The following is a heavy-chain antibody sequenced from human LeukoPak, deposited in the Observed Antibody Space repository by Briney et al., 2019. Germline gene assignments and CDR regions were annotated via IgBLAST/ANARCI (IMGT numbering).Heavy chain of an antibody. Sequence: SETLSLTCTVSGGSISSYYWSWIRQPPGKGLEWIGYIYYSGSTNYNPSLKSRVTISVDTSKNQFSLKLSSVTAADTAVYYCARDRGSGSIFDYWGQGTLVTVSS. CDR3: ARDRGSGSIFDY. J-gene: IGHJ4*02. V-gene: IGHV4-59*01. D-gene: IGHD3-10*01. CDR2: IYYSGST. CDR1: GGSISSYY.